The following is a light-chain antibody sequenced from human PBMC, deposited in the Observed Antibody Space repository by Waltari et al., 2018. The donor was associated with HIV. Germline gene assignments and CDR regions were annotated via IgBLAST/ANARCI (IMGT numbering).Light chain of an antibody. CDR1: TIDFGGFTS. V-gene: IGLV2-11*01. Sequence: HSALPQPLSVSGPPSPSFPISCPATTIDFGGFTSFACYQHHPGNAPQLMIYEVSQRPAGVPDRFSGSKSGNTASLTISGLQAEDEADYYCCSYAGSYTLVFGGGTKLTVL. J-gene: IGLJ3*02. CDR3: CSYAGSYTLV. CDR2: EVS.